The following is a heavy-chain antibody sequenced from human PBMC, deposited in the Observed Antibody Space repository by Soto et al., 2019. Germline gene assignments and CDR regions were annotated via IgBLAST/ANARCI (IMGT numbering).Heavy chain of an antibody. CDR3: TTAAIHGSGTGAFDF. CDR1: GFTFSNAW. Sequence: EVQLVESGGGSVKPGGSLRLSCAASGFTFSNAWMSWVRQAPGKGLEWVGRIKSKTDGGTTDYAAPVKGRFTISRDDSKNTLYLQMNSLKTEDTAVYYCTTAAIHGSGTGAFDFWGQGTLVTVSS. CDR2: IKSKTDGGTT. V-gene: IGHV3-15*01. J-gene: IGHJ4*02. D-gene: IGHD3-10*01.